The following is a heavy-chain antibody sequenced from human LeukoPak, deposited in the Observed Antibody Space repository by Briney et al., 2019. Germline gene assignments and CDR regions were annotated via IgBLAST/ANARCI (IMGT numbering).Heavy chain of an antibody. CDR2: IYHSGST. D-gene: IGHD7-27*01. V-gene: IGHV4-4*02. J-gene: IGHJ6*02. CDR3: ARVPTGDGYYYYYGMDV. CDR1: GGSISSSNW. Sequence: SETLSLTCAVSGGSISSSNWWSWVRQPPGKGLEWIGEIYHSGSTNYNPSLKSRVTISVDKSKNQFSLKLSSVTAADTAVYYCARVPTGDGYYYYYGMDVWGQETTVTVSS.